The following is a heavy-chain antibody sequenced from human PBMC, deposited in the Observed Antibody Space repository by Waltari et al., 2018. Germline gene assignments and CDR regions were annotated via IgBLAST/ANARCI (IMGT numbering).Heavy chain of an antibody. D-gene: IGHD1-26*01. Sequence: QVQLVQSGAEVKKTGSSVKVSCKASGGTFSSYAISWVRQAPGQGLEWMVGIIPIFGTVNYAQKFQGRVTITADESTSTAYMELSSLRSEDTAVYYCASTSTTGWYFDLWGRGTLVTVSS. CDR1: GGTFSSYA. J-gene: IGHJ2*01. V-gene: IGHV1-69*12. CDR3: ASTSTTGWYFDL. CDR2: IIPIFGTV.